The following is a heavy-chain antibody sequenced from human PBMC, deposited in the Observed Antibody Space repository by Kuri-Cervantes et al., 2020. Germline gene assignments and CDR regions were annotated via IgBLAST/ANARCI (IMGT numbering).Heavy chain of an antibody. V-gene: IGHV3-9*01. D-gene: IGHD3-10*01. Sequence: SLKISCAASGFTFDDYAMHWVRQAPGKGLEWVSGISWNSGSIGYADSVKGRFTISRDNAKNSLYLQMNSLRAEDTALYYCAKDHHYGSGSFLDYWGQGTLVTVSS. CDR3: AKDHHYGSGSFLDY. CDR1: GFTFDDYA. J-gene: IGHJ4*02. CDR2: ISWNSGSI.